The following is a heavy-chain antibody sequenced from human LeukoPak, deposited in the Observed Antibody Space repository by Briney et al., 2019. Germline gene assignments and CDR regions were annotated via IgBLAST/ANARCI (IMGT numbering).Heavy chain of an antibody. V-gene: IGHV4-59*11. D-gene: IGHD3-10*01. CDR2: IYYSGST. J-gene: IGHJ4*02. Sequence: PSETLSLTCTVSGGSISSHYWSWIRQPPGKGLEWIGYIYYSGSTNYNPSLKSRVTISLDTSKNQFSLKLSSVTAADTAVYYCAREMGSGRAHDYFDSWGQGILVTVSS. CDR1: GGSISSHY. CDR3: AREMGSGRAHDYFDS.